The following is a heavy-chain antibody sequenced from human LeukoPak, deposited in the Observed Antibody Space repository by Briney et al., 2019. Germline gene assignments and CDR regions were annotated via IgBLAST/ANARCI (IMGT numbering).Heavy chain of an antibody. CDR2: IYYTGTT. V-gene: IGHV4-39*07. D-gene: IGHD2-2*01. CDR3: ATLGYCGDTSCFRFDP. J-gene: IGHJ5*02. Sequence: SETLSLTCTVSGGSIRGGSEYCGWIRQAPGKGLEWIGSIYYTGTTYYNPSLKSRVSISVDTSKNQFSLRLSSVTAADTAIYYCATLGYCGDTSCFRFDPWGQGVLVTVSS. CDR1: GGSIRGGSEY.